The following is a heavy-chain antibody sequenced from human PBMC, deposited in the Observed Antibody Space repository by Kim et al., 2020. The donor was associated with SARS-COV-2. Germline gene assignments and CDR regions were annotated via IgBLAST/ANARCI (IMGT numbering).Heavy chain of an antibody. V-gene: IGHV3-74*01. CDR1: GFTFSSYW. D-gene: IGHD1-26*01. J-gene: IGHJ6*02. CDR3: ASMAWEPLRPHYYYYYGMDF. Sequence: GGSLRLSCAASGFTFSSYWMHWVRQAPGKGLVWVSRINSDGSSTSYADSVKGRFTISRDNAKNTLYLQMNSLRAEDTAVYYCASMAWEPLRPHYYYYYGMDFWGQGTTVTVSS. CDR2: INSDGSST.